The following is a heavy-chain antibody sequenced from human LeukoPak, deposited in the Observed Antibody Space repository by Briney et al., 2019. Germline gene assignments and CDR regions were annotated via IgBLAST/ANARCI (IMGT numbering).Heavy chain of an antibody. Sequence: SETLSLTCAVYGGSFSGYYWSWIRQPPGKGLELTGNIYYSGTTHYNPSLKSRVTISVDTSKNQFSLKLSSVTAADTAVYYCARGSGITYYYDSSYQNWGQGTLVTVSS. CDR3: ARGSGITYYYDSSYQN. D-gene: IGHD3-22*01. CDR2: IYYSGTT. J-gene: IGHJ4*02. V-gene: IGHV4-34*01. CDR1: GGSFSGYY.